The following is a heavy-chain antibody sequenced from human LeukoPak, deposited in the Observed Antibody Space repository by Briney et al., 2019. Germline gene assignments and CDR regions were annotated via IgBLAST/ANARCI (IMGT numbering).Heavy chain of an antibody. J-gene: IGHJ6*03. CDR3: ARRGAGPYYYYYMDV. CDR2: IIPIFGTA. D-gene: IGHD1-26*01. Sequence: EASVKVSCKASGGTFSSYAISWVRQAPGQGLEWMGGIIPIFGTANYAQKFQGRVTITADESTSTAYMELSSLRSEDTAVYYCARRGAGPYYYYYMDVWGKGTTVTVSS. V-gene: IGHV1-69*13. CDR1: GGTFSSYA.